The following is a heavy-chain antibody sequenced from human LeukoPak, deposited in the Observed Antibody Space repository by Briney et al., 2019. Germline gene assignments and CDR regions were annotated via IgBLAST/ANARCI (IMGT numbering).Heavy chain of an antibody. Sequence: GGSLRLSCAATGFTFSSYEMNWVRQAPGKGLEWLSYISSSGSTIYYADSVKGRFTISKDNAKKSLYLQMNSLRVEDTAVYYCARAWFGELPNYYYGMDVWGQGTTVTVSS. CDR3: ARAWFGELPNYYYGMDV. V-gene: IGHV3-48*03. J-gene: IGHJ6*02. CDR2: ISSSGSTI. CDR1: GFTFSSYE. D-gene: IGHD3-10*01.